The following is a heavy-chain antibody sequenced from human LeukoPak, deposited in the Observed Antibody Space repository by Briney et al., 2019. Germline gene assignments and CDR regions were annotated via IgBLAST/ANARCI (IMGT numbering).Heavy chain of an antibody. CDR1: GSSFSNFW. Sequence: GGSLRLSCAASGSSFSNFWMHWVRQAPGKGLVCVSHISSDGSTTTYADSVKGRFTISRDNSKNTLYLQMNSLRAEDTAVYYCASQDDYDAFDIWGQGTMVTVSS. D-gene: IGHD5-24*01. CDR3: ASQDDYDAFDI. J-gene: IGHJ3*02. CDR2: ISSDGSTT. V-gene: IGHV3-74*01.